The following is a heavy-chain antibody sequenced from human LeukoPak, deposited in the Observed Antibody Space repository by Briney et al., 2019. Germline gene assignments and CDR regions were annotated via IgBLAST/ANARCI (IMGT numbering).Heavy chain of an antibody. CDR3: VRDRLHYGEYEKTFGD. D-gene: IGHD4-17*01. CDR1: GFTFSSYS. V-gene: IGHV3-21*01. J-gene: IGHJ4*02. Sequence: GWSLRLSCAPSGFTFSSYSMNWVRHAPAQGLESVSSITRSNYIYYADSVKGRFTISRYNAKDSLYLKINSLRAEDTAVYYCVRDRLHYGEYEKTFGDWGQGTLVTVSS. CDR2: ITRSNYI.